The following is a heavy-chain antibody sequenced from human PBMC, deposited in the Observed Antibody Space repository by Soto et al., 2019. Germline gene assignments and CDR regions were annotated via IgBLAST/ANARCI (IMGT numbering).Heavy chain of an antibody. CDR3: TTAYSWSPYYYYGMDV. D-gene: IGHD1-26*01. V-gene: IGHV3-15*01. J-gene: IGHJ6*02. CDR1: GFTFSSYA. Sequence: GGSLRLSCAASGFTFSSYAMSWVRQAPGKGLEWVGRIKSKTDGGTTDYAAPVKGRFTISRYDSKNTLYLQMNILKTEDTAVYYCTTAYSWSPYYYYGMDVWGQGTTVTVSS. CDR2: IKSKTDGGTT.